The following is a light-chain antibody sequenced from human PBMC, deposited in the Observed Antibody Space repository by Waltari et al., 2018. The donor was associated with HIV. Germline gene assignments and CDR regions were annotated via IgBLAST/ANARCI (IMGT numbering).Light chain of an antibody. CDR3: QQRSNWPPVT. J-gene: IGKJ5*01. CDR1: QNIGNY. Sequence: EVVLTQSPSPLSLSPGERATLSCRASQNIGNYLSWYQQKPGQAPRLLIYDASTRASGIPARFSGSGSGTDFTLTISSLEPEDVAVYYCQQRSNWPPVTFGQGTRLEI. CDR2: DAS. V-gene: IGKV3-11*01.